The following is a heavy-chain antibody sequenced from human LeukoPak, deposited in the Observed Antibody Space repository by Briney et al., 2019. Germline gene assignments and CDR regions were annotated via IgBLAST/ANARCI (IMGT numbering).Heavy chain of an antibody. CDR1: GFTFDDYA. CDR2: ISWNSGSI. V-gene: IGHV3-9*01. Sequence: GRSLRLSCAASGFTFDDYAMHWVRQAPGKGLEWVSGISWNSGSIGYADSVKGRFTISRDNAKNSLYLRMDSLRAEDTALYYCAKDKGAAAGYYYYGMDVWGQGTTVTVSS. CDR3: AKDKGAAAGYYYYGMDV. D-gene: IGHD6-13*01. J-gene: IGHJ6*02.